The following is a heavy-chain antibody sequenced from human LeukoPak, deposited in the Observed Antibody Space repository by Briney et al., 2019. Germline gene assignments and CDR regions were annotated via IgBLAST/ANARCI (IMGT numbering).Heavy chain of an antibody. CDR3: TRRGDLTVGASY. J-gene: IGHJ4*02. CDR1: GFTFSGSA. D-gene: IGHD1-26*01. V-gene: IGHV3-73*01. Sequence: GGSLRLSCAASGFTFSGSAIHWVRQASGKGLEWVGRIRGKANNYETAYAVSVKGRFTISRDDSKPTAYLQMNSLKSEDTAVYYCTRRGDLTVGASYWGQGTLVTVSS. CDR2: IRGKANNYET.